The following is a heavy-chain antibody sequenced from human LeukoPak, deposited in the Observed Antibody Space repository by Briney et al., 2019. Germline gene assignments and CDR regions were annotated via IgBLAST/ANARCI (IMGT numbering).Heavy chain of an antibody. CDR1: GFTFSSYS. J-gene: IGHJ4*02. V-gene: IGHV3-48*01. Sequence: GGSLRLSCAASGFTFSSYSMTWVRQAPGKGLEWVSCITSGRTTYYADSVKGRFTISRDNAKNSLYLQMNSLRAEDTAVYYCARDRLPVDYWGQGTLVTVSS. CDR3: ARDRLPVDY. CDR2: ITSGRTT.